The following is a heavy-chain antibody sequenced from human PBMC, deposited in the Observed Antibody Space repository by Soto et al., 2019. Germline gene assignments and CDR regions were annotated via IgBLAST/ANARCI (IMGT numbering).Heavy chain of an antibody. CDR1: GGTFSSYA. CDR2: IIPIFGTA. Sequence: SVKVSCKASGGTFSSYAISWVRQAPGQGLEWMGGIIPIFGTANYAQKFQGRVTITADKSTSTAYMELSSLRSEDTAVYYCTSPVAVAGTRSLGYWGQGTLVTVSS. V-gene: IGHV1-69*06. CDR3: TSPVAVAGTRSLGY. D-gene: IGHD6-19*01. J-gene: IGHJ4*02.